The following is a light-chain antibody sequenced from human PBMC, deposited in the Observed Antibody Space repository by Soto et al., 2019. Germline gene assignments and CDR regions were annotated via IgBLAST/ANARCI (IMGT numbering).Light chain of an antibody. V-gene: IGKV2-30*01. Sequence: DVAMTQSPLSLPVTLGQPASISCRSSQSLTYSDGNTYLNWFHLRPGQSPRRLIYKVSNRDSGVPDRFSGSGSGTEFTLKMSRVEAEDVGVYYCMQGTHWPPYTFGQGTKLEIK. CDR3: MQGTHWPPYT. J-gene: IGKJ2*01. CDR1: QSLTYSDGNTY. CDR2: KVS.